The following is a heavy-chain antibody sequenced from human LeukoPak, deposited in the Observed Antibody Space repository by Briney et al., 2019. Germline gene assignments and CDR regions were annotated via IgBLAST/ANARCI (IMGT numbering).Heavy chain of an antibody. J-gene: IGHJ4*02. Sequence: ASVKVSCKASGYTFTSYAMHWVRQAPGQRLEWMGWINTGNGNTKYSQEFQGRVTITRDTSASTAYMELSSLKSEDMAVYYCATVVRYGSGPLTDLLPYYFDYWGQGTLVTVSS. CDR1: GYTFTSYA. CDR3: ATVVRYGSGPLTDLLPYYFDY. CDR2: INTGNGNT. D-gene: IGHD6-19*01. V-gene: IGHV1-3*03.